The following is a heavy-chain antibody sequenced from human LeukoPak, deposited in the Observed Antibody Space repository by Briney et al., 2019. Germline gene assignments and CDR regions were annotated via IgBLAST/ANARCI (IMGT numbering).Heavy chain of an antibody. CDR3: AKVERYYDFWSGYYAAQGGVDY. V-gene: IGHV3-23*01. Sequence: PGGSLTLSCAASGLTFSSYAMSWVRQLHGRGPGWVSSILRSGGRTYCADSVKGRFTISRDNSKNRLYLQMHSLRAEDTAVYYCAKVERYYDFWSGYYAAQGGVDYWGQGTLVTVSS. J-gene: IGHJ4*02. CDR1: GLTFSSYA. D-gene: IGHD3-3*01. CDR2: ILRSGGRT.